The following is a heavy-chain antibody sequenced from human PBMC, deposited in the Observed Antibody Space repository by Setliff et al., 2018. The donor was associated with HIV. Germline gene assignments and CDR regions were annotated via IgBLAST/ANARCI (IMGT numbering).Heavy chain of an antibody. V-gene: IGHV4-34*01. CDR3: IIAYSSGWLAPMGFDS. D-gene: IGHD6-19*01. Sequence: PSETLSLTCAVYGGSFSGVYWTWLRQPPGKGLEWIGEIDHSGDTNYNPSLTSRVTLSVDTSKNQFSLRVTSVTAADTAVYYCIIAYSSGWLAPMGFDSWGQGTLVTVS. CDR2: IDHSGDT. CDR1: GGSFSGVY. J-gene: IGHJ4*02.